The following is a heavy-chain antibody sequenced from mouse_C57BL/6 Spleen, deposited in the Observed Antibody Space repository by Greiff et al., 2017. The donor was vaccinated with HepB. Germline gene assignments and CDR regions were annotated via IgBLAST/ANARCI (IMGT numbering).Heavy chain of an antibody. CDR3: ARHDGSSYDY. J-gene: IGHJ2*01. V-gene: IGHV5-6*01. CDR2: ISSGGSYT. Sequence: EVKVVESGGDLVKPGGSLKLSCAASGFTFSSYGMSWVRQTPDKRLEWVATISSGGSYTYYPDSVKGRFTISRDNAKNTLYLQRSSLKSEDTAMYYCARHDGSSYDYWGQGTTLTVSS. D-gene: IGHD1-1*01. CDR1: GFTFSSYG.